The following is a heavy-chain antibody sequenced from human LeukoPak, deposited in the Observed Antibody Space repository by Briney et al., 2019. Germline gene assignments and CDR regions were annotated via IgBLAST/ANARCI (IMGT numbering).Heavy chain of an antibody. D-gene: IGHD3-22*01. CDR1: GFTFSSYW. J-gene: IGHJ4*02. CDR3: ARSMIFPPDSFDY. V-gene: IGHV3-74*01. CDR2: ISSDGSST. Sequence: GGSLGLSCAASGFTFSSYWMHWVRQAPGKGLVWVSRISSDGSSTSYADSVKGRFTISRDNAKNTLYLQMNSLRAEDTAVYYCARSMIFPPDSFDYWGQGTLVPVSS.